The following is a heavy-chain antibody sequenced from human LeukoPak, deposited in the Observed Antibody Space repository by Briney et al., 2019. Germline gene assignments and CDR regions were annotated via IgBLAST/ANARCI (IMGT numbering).Heavy chain of an antibody. CDR1: GGSISSYY. D-gene: IGHD3-10*01. CDR2: IYYSGST. CDR3: ARMGLWFGELSTYYYYGMDV. V-gene: IGHV4-59*01. J-gene: IGHJ6*04. Sequence: SETLSLTCTVSGGSISSYYWSWIRQPPGKGLEWFGYIYYSGSTNYNPSLKSRVTISVDTSKNQFSLKLSSVTAADTAVYYCARMGLWFGELSTYYYYGMDVWGKGTTVTVSP.